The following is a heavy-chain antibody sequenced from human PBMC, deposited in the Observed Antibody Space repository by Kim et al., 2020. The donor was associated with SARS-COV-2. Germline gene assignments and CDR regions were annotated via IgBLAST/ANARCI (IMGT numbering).Heavy chain of an antibody. J-gene: IGHJ4*01. Sequence: GGSLRLSCEASGFTFSSYGMHWVRQAPGKGLEWVAVIWYDGSSQNYVDSVKGRFIISRDNSKNRLYLQMNSLRAEDTAVYYCASDIVSGYFDSWGHGTLV. CDR3: ASDIVSGYFDS. V-gene: IGHV3-33*01. CDR1: GFTFSSYG. D-gene: IGHD3-16*02. CDR2: IWYDGSSQ.